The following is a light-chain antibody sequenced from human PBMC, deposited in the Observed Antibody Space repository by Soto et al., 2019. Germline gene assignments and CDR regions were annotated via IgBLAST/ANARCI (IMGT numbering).Light chain of an antibody. CDR2: AAS. Sequence: IVVTQAPVTTSLSPGERATLEGSASQSINNYLACYQQKPGQPPRLLIDAASNRPTAIPVRFSGSASVQDFTLTISSLDPEHSTVYYCHYRGIWTQAATFGGGNTVQIK. V-gene: IGKV3-11*01. CDR3: HYRGIWTQAAT. J-gene: IGKJ4*01. CDR1: QSINNY.